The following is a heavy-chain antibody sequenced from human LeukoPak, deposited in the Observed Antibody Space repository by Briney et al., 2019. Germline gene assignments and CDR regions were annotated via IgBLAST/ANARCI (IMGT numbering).Heavy chain of an antibody. D-gene: IGHD2-15*01. CDR2: IYYSGST. J-gene: IGHJ3*02. CDR3: ARAPYCSGGSCYSGAFDI. CDR1: GGSISSYY. V-gene: IGHV4-59*01. Sequence: SETLSLTCTVSGGSISSYYWSWIRQHPGKGLEWIGYIYYSGSTNYNPSLKSRVTISVDTSKNQFSLKLSSVTAADTAVYYCARAPYCSGGSCYSGAFDIWGQGTMVTVSS.